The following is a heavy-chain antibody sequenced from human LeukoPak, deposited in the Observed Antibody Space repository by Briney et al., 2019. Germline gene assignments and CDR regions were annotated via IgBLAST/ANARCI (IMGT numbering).Heavy chain of an antibody. J-gene: IGHJ4*02. Sequence: GGSLRLSCAASGFSFSSYSMNWVRRAPGKGLEWVSYISTTSSTIYYGDSVKGRFTISRDSAKNSLYLQMNSLRAEDTAVYYCASIGRHYFDYWGRGTLVTVSS. CDR3: ASIGRHYFDY. V-gene: IGHV3-48*01. D-gene: IGHD1-26*01. CDR2: ISTTSSTI. CDR1: GFSFSSYS.